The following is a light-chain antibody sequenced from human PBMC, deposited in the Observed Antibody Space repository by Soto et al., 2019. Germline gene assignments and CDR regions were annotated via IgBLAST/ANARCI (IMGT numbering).Light chain of an antibody. V-gene: IGKV1-17*01. CDR3: LQHNSYPFT. J-gene: IGKJ2*01. Sequence: EIQMTQSPSSLSASVGDRVTITCRASQAIRNDLAWFQQKPGKAPKRLIYAASSLQGGVPSRFSGSGSGKDFTLTISSLQPEDFATYYCLQHNSYPFTFGQGTELDIK. CDR2: AAS. CDR1: QAIRND.